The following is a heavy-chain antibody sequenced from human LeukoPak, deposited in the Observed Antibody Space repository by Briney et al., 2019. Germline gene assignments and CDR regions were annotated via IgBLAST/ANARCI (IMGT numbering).Heavy chain of an antibody. D-gene: IGHD2-2*01. CDR3: ARSTRAGAAPAGFDI. CDR2: VYSGGST. CDR1: GFTVSSNY. Sequence: GGSLRLSCAASGFTVSSNYMSWVRQAPGKGLEWVSVVYSGGSTYYADSVKGRFTISRDNSKNTLYLQMNSLRAEDTAVYYCARSTRAGAAPAGFDIWGQGTMVTVSS. V-gene: IGHV3-66*01. J-gene: IGHJ3*02.